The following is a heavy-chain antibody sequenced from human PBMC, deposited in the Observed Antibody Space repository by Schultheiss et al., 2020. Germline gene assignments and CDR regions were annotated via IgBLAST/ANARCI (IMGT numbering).Heavy chain of an antibody. D-gene: IGHD6-13*01. CDR1: GGSISSSNW. CDR2: IYYSGST. V-gene: IGHV4-4*02. J-gene: IGHJ6*02. Sequence: SETLSLTCAVSGGSISSSNWWSWVRQPPGKGLEWIGSIYYSGSTNYNPSLKSRVTISVDTSKNQFSLKLSSVTAADTAVYYCARRGVSSWWVDVWGQGTTVTVSS. CDR3: ARRGVSSWWVDV.